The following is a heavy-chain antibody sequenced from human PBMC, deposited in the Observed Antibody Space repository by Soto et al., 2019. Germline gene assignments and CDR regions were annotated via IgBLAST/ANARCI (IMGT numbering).Heavy chain of an antibody. D-gene: IGHD4-17*01. V-gene: IGHV1-46*01. CDR2: INPSGGST. CDR1: GYTFTSYY. J-gene: IGHJ6*02. Sequence: QVQLVQSGAEVKKPGASVKVSCKASGYTFTSYYMHWVRQAPGQGLEWMGIINPSGGSTSYARKFQGRVTMTRDTSTSTVYMELSSLRSEDTAVYYCARDNGDYAYYYYGMDVWGQGTTVTVSS. CDR3: ARDNGDYAYYYYGMDV.